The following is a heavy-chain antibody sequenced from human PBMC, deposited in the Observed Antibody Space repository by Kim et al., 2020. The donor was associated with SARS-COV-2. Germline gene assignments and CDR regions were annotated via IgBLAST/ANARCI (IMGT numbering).Heavy chain of an antibody. Sequence: GESLKISCKGSGYSFTSYWIGWVRQMPGKGLEWMGIIYPGDSDTRYSPSFQGQVTISADKSISTAYLQWSSLKASDTAMYYCARLSYYYDFPDAFDIWGQETMVTVSS. CDR1: GYSFTSYW. J-gene: IGHJ3*02. D-gene: IGHD3-22*01. CDR3: ARLSYYYDFPDAFDI. V-gene: IGHV5-51*01. CDR2: IYPGDSDT.